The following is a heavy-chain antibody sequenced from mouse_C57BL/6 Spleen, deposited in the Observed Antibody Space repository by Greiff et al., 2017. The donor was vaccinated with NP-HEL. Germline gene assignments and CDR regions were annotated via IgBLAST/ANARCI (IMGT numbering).Heavy chain of an antibody. Sequence: QVQLQQSGPELVKPGASVKISCKASGYAFSSSWMNWVKQRPGKGLEWIGRIYPGDGDTNYNGKFKGKATLTADKSSSTAYMQLSSLTSEDSAVYFCAAYDYDVAYWGQGTLVTVSA. D-gene: IGHD2-4*01. CDR3: AAYDYDVAY. CDR1: GYAFSSSW. V-gene: IGHV1-82*01. CDR2: IYPGDGDT. J-gene: IGHJ3*01.